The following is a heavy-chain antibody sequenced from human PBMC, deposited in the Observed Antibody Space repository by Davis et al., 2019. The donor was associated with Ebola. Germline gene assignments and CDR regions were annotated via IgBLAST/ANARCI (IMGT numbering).Heavy chain of an antibody. Sequence: GESLKISCAASGFTFSNAWMSWVRQAPGKGLEWVSAISGSGGSTYYADSLKGRFTISRDNSKNTLYLQMNSLRAEDTAVYYCAKEFIAAAGPGWFDPWGQGTLVTVSS. J-gene: IGHJ5*02. D-gene: IGHD6-13*01. CDR3: AKEFIAAAGPGWFDP. CDR2: ISGSGGST. CDR1: GFTFSNAW. V-gene: IGHV3-23*01.